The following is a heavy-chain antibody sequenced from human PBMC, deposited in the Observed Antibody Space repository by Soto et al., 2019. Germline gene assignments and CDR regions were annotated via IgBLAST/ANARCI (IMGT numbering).Heavy chain of an antibody. V-gene: IGHV1-46*01. CDR2: INPSGGST. CDR1: GYTFTSYY. D-gene: IGHD6-6*01. Sequence: ASVKVSCKASGYTFTSYYMHWVRQAPGQGLEWMGIINPSGGSTSYAQKFQGRVTMTRDTSTSTVYMELSSLRSEDTAVYYCARDPPRYSSSSGSPEKTPTMYYFDYWGQGTLVTVSS. CDR3: ARDPPRYSSSSGSPEKTPTMYYFDY. J-gene: IGHJ4*02.